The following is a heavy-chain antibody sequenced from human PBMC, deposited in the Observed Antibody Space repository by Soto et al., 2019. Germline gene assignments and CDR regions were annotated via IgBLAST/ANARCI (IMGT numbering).Heavy chain of an antibody. J-gene: IGHJ4*02. CDR3: ARDLDGSGSYYTDY. CDR2: FSAYNGNT. CDR1: GYTFTSAG. D-gene: IGHD3-10*01. V-gene: IGHV1-18*01. Sequence: QVQLVQSGAEVKNPGTSVKVSCKTSGYTFTSAGISWVRQAPGQGLERMGWFSAYNGNTKYAQKVQGRVTMTTDTSTSTAYMELRSLTSDDTAVYYCARDLDGSGSYYTDYWGQGTLVTVAA.